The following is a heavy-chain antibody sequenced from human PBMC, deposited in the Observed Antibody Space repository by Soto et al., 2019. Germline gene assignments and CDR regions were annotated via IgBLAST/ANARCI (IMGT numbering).Heavy chain of an antibody. CDR1: GFTFTNSW. CDR3: ATVFEF. CDR2: LNADGSST. J-gene: IGHJ4*02. Sequence: EVQLVESGGGLVQPGGSLRLSCAASGFTFTNSWMHWVRQAPGEGLVWVSGLNADGSSTYYADSVKGRFTISRDSAKGALYLQMTGLGAEDTAFYYCATVFEFWGQGSLVTVSS. V-gene: IGHV3-74*01.